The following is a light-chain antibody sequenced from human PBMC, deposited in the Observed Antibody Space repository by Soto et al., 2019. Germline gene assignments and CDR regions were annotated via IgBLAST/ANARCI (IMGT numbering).Light chain of an antibody. CDR2: ENN. Sequence: QSVLTQPPSVSEAPGQRVTIFCTGSSSNIGAGYEAHWYQQVPGTAPKLLIYENNNRPSGFPDRFSGYKSGTSATLATTGLQAEDEDEYYCQSYDSSLSGYVFGTGTKLTLL. CDR1: SSNIGAGYE. V-gene: IGLV1-40*01. J-gene: IGLJ1*01. CDR3: QSYDSSLSGYV.